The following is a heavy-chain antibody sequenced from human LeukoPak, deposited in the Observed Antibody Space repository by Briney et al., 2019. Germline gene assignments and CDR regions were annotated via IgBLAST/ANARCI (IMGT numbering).Heavy chain of an antibody. Sequence: SETLSLTCTVSGGSISSYYWSWIRQPPEKGLEWIGYIDYSGSTNYNPSLKSRVTISVDTSKNQFSLKLSSATAADTAVYYCARGSGWLRTGFDPWGQGTLVTVSS. J-gene: IGHJ5*02. CDR2: IDYSGST. D-gene: IGHD3-9*01. V-gene: IGHV4-59*01. CDR1: GGSISSYY. CDR3: ARGSGWLRTGFDP.